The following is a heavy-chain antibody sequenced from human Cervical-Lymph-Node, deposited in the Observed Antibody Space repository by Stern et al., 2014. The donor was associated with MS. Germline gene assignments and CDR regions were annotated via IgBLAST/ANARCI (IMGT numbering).Heavy chain of an antibody. CDR2: INTKTGSP. Sequence: VQLVESGSELKKPGASVTVSCKASGYTFTDYGMNWMRQAPGQGLEWMGWINTKTGSPSYAQGFTGRFVFSLETSVSTVYLKISSLKGEDTAVYYCARGAGPEQGRWFDPWGQGTLVIVSS. D-gene: IGHD6-13*01. V-gene: IGHV7-4-1*02. CDR1: GYTFTDYG. CDR3: ARGAGPEQGRWFDP. J-gene: IGHJ5*02.